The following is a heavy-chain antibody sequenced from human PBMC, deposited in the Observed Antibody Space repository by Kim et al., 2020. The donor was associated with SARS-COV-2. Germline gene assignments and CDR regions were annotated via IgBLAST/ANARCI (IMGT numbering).Heavy chain of an antibody. CDR2: IYSGHT. CDR3: ARIAPGWYTVN. D-gene: IGHD6-19*01. Sequence: SETLSLTCTVSGSSISDYYWSWIRQPPGTGLECIGYIYSGHTDYSPSLKRRATISVDTSRNQVSPILRSVTAADTAIYYCARIAPGWYTVNWGQGTLLTVSS. V-gene: IGHV4-59*13. J-gene: IGHJ4*02. CDR1: GSSISDYY.